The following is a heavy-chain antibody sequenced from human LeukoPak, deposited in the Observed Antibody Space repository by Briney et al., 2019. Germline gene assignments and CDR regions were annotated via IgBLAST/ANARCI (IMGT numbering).Heavy chain of an antibody. CDR2: ISTDGSIT. D-gene: IGHD3-22*01. Sequence: EGSLRLSCAASGFTVSSNYMSWVRQAPGKGLVWVSRISTDGSITNYADSVKGRFTISRDNAKNTLYLQMNSLRAEDTAVYYCGSATSGYFHWGQGTLVTVSS. CDR1: GFTVSSNY. V-gene: IGHV3-74*01. J-gene: IGHJ4*02. CDR3: GSATSGYFH.